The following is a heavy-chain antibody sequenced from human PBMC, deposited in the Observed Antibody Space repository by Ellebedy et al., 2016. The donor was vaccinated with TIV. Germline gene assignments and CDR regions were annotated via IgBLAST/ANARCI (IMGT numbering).Heavy chain of an antibody. D-gene: IGHD5-24*01. CDR1: GFTFSDYY. Sequence: PGGSLRLSCAASGFTFSDYYMSWIRQAPGRGLEWVADISTSSGFTNYADAVKGRFTISRDNAKNSLFLQLASLRAKDTAVYYCARPMAAYSSQWPHDCWGQGTLVTVSA. V-gene: IGHV3-11*06. CDR2: ISTSSGFT. CDR3: ARPMAAYSSQWPHDC. J-gene: IGHJ4*02.